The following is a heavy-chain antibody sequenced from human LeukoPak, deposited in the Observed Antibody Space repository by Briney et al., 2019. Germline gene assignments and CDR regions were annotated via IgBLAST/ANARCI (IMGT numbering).Heavy chain of an antibody. D-gene: IGHD3-22*01. CDR3: ARGGGYYPYYFDY. CDR1: GGSISSSSYY. Sequence: PSETLSLTCTVSGGSISSSSYYWGWIRQPPGKGLEWIGSIYYSGSTNYNPSLKSQVTISVDTSKNQFSLKLSSVTAADTAVYYCARGGGYYPYYFDYWGQGTLVTVSS. J-gene: IGHJ4*02. CDR2: IYYSGST. V-gene: IGHV4-39*07.